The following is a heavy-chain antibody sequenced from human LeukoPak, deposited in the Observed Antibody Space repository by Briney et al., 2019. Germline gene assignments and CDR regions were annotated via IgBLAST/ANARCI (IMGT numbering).Heavy chain of an antibody. CDR2: IYPDDSDT. CDR3: ARHYPGGDYFIDY. Sequence: GESLKISCKGSGYSFTSYWIGWVRQMPGKGQEWVGIIYPDDSDTRYSPSFQDQVTISADKSISTASLQWSSLKASDTAIYYCARHYPGGDYFIDYWGQGTLVTVSS. D-gene: IGHD4-17*01. V-gene: IGHV5-51*01. CDR1: GYSFTSYW. J-gene: IGHJ4*02.